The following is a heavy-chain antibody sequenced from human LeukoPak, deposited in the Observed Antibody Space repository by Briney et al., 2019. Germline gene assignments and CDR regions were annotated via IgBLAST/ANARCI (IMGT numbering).Heavy chain of an antibody. CDR1: GGSISSGGFS. CDR3: ARCRGYYSTCSFDI. V-gene: IGHV4-30-2*01. CDR2: MYHSGST. J-gene: IGHJ3*02. Sequence: SETLSLICAVSGGSISSGGFSSSWIRQPPGKGLEWIGYMYHSGSTYYNPSLKSRVTISEDRSKNQFSLKLSSVTAADTAVYYCARCRGYYSTCSFDIWGPGTLVTVSS. D-gene: IGHD3-22*01.